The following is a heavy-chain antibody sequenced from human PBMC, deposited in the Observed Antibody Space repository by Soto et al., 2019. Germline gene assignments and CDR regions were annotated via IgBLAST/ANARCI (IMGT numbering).Heavy chain of an antibody. D-gene: IGHD7-27*01. V-gene: IGHV4-30-2*01. J-gene: IGHJ3*02. CDR3: ARLTTYVFRRLTGDPVPPVDTLDT. Sequence: QLQLQESGSGLVKPSQTLSLTCAVSGGSISSGGYSWNWIRQPPGKGLEWIGYIYHSGSTYYNQSLKSRVTISVDTSKNQFSLKLSSVTAADTAVYYCARLTTYVFRRLTGDPVPPVDTLDTWGQGTMVTVSS. CDR1: GGSISSGGYS. CDR2: IYHSGST.